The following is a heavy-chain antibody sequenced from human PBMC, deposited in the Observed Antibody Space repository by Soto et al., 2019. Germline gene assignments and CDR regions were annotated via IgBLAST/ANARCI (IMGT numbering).Heavy chain of an antibody. CDR1: RGTFNRYA. D-gene: IGHD5-18*01. CDR2: LVPQFGTP. CDR3: ARQNRDTPMVPFDV. J-gene: IGHJ4*02. Sequence: QVQLVQSGAEVKKPGSSVKVSCLASRGTFNRYAINWVRQAPGHGLEWLGALVPQFGTPNYAQKFQDRVTIVADESTNTTSMELRGLTSDDTAVYYCARQNRDTPMVPFDVWGQGTWSPSPQ. V-gene: IGHV1-69*01.